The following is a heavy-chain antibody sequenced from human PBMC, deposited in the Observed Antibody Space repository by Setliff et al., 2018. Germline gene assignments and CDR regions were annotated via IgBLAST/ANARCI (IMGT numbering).Heavy chain of an antibody. CDR2: INPSSGRT. D-gene: IGHD3-22*01. CDR3: ARDVFPYHYEGAFDI. J-gene: IGHJ3*02. V-gene: IGHV1-46*01. CDR1: GYTFTSHY. Sequence: RASVKVSCKASGYTFTSHYMRWVRQAPGLGLEWMGTINPSSGRTSYAQKFQGRVTMTRDTSTSTVYTDMSSLRSEDTAVYYCARDVFPYHYEGAFDIWGQGTMVTVSS.